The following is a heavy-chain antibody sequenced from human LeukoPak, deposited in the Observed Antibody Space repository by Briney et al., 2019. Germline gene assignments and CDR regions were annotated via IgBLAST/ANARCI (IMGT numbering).Heavy chain of an antibody. CDR3: KKDVFDFGGYFEL. CDR2: ISWNSGSI. D-gene: IGHD3-16*01. V-gene: IGHV3-9*01. J-gene: IGHJ2*01. CDR1: GFIFEDYA. Sequence: SLRLSCAASGFIFEDYAMQWLRQAPGKGLESVSGISWNSGSIGYADSVKGRFTISRDNAKNSLYLQMNRFRTEDTAFHYCKKDVFDFGGYFELWGRGTLVTVSS.